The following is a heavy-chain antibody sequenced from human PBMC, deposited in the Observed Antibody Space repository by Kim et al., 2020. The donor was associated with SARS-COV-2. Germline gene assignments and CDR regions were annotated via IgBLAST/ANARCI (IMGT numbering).Heavy chain of an antibody. J-gene: IGHJ1*01. D-gene: IGHD3-9*01. CDR3: VKVSYFDFTAEYFQH. V-gene: IGHV3-64D*06. Sequence: DAVKGRFTISRDNSKNTLYLQMSSLRAEDTAVYCCVKVSYFDFTAEYFQHWGQGTLVTVSS.